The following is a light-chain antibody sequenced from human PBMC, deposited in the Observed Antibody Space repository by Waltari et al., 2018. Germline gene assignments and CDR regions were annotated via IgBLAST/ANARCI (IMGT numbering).Light chain of an antibody. CDR1: QSISKW. CDR3: QQYNSYSLLS. Sequence: DIQMIQSPSTLSASVGDRVIFSCRASQSISKWLAWYQQKPGKAPKLLIYKASTLESGVPSRVSGSGSGTEFTLTISSLQPEDFATYYCQQYNSYSLLSFGGGTKVEIK. V-gene: IGKV1-5*03. J-gene: IGKJ4*01. CDR2: KAS.